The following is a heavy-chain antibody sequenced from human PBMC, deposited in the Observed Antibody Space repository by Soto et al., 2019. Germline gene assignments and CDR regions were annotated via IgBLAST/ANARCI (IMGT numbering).Heavy chain of an antibody. Sequence: QVQLVQSGAEVMQPGSSVRVSCKASGGTFSTSAISWVRQAPGQGLEWMGGIIPIFGTADYAQKFQGRVTIAADESTSTDYMELSTLRSEDRAVYFCARDKDRVRLGGIYYSAMDVWGQGPPVTVSS. CDR2: IIPIFGTA. CDR1: GGTFSTSA. V-gene: IGHV1-69*12. D-gene: IGHD3-16*01. CDR3: ARDKDRVRLGGIYYSAMDV. J-gene: IGHJ6*02.